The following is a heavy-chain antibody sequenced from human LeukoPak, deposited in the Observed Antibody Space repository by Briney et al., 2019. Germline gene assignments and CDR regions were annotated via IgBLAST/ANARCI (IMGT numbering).Heavy chain of an antibody. V-gene: IGHV4-59*01. CDR1: GGSISSYY. D-gene: IGHD3-3*01. CDR3: ARRGVVLPYWYFDL. Sequence: SETLSLTCTVSGGSISSYYWSWIRQPPGKGLEWIGYIYYSGSTNYNPSLKSRVTISVNTSKNQFSLKLSSVTAADTAVYYCARRGVVLPYWYFDLWGRGTLVTVSS. CDR2: IYYSGST. J-gene: IGHJ2*01.